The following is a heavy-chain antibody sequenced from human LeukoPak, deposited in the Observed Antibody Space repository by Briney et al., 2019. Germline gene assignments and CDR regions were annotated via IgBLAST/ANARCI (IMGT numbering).Heavy chain of an antibody. CDR1: GGSISSGGYY. CDR3: ARDQSRVGGYYFDY. V-gene: IGHV4-30-2*01. D-gene: IGHD1-26*01. J-gene: IGHJ4*02. Sequence: PSETLSLTCTVSGGSISSGGYYWSWIRQPPGRGLEWIGYIYHSGSTYYNPSLKSRVTISVDRSKNQFSLKLSSVTAADTAVYYCARDQSRVGGYYFDYWGQGTLVTVSS. CDR2: IYHSGST.